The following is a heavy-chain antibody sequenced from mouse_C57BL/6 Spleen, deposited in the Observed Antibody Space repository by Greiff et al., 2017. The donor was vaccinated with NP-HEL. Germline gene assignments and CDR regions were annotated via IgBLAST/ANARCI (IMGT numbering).Heavy chain of an antibody. CDR3: ARGDGSSRGYFDY. D-gene: IGHD1-1*01. V-gene: IGHV5-17*01. CDR1: GFTFSDYG. J-gene: IGHJ2*01. CDR2: ISSGSSTI. Sequence: EVKLVESGGGLVKPGGSLKLSCAASGFTFSDYGMHWVRQAPEKGLEWVAYISSGSSTIYYADTVKGRFTISRDNAKNTLFLPMTSLRSEDTAMYYCARGDGSSRGYFDYWGQGTTLTVSS.